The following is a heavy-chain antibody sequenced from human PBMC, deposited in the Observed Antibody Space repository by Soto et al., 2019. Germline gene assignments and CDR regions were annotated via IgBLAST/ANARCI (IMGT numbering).Heavy chain of an antibody. Sequence: AGGSLRLSCAASGFTFSSYEMNWVRQAPGKGLEWVSYISSSGSTIYYADSVKGRFTISRDNAKNSLYLQMNSLRAEDTAVYYCARDIAPVGYFDYWGQGTLVTV. J-gene: IGHJ4*02. CDR2: ISSSGSTI. CDR3: ARDIAPVGYFDY. V-gene: IGHV3-48*03. CDR1: GFTFSSYE. D-gene: IGHD1-26*01.